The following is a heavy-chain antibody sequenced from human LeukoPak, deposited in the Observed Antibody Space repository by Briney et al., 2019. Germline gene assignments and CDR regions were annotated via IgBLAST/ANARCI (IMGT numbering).Heavy chain of an antibody. CDR2: INPNSGGT. J-gene: IGHJ6*03. CDR1: GYTFTGYY. V-gene: IGHV1-2*02. CDR3: ARCRSITILGVVITDYYMDV. Sequence: ASVKVSCKASGYTFTGYYMHWVRQAPGQGLEWMGLINPNSGGTNYAQKFQGRVTMTRDTSISTAYMELSRLRSDDTAVYYCARCRSITILGVVITDYYMDVWGKGTTVTVSS. D-gene: IGHD3-3*01.